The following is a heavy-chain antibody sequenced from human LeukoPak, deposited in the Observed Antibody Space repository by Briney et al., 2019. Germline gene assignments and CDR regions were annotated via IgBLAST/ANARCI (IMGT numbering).Heavy chain of an antibody. CDR2: IWYDGSNK. D-gene: IGHD2-21*02. J-gene: IGHJ2*01. V-gene: IGHV3-33*01. CDR3: ARDQGPAYCGGDCYHFDL. CDR1: GFTFSSYG. Sequence: GGSLRLSCAASGFTFSSYGMHWVRQAPGKGLEWVAVIWYDGSNKYYADSVKGRFTISRDNSKNTLYLQMNSLRAEDTAVYYCARDQGPAYCGGDCYHFDLWGRGTLVTVSS.